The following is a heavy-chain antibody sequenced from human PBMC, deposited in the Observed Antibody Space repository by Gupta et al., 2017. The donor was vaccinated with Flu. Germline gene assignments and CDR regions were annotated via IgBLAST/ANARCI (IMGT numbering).Heavy chain of an antibody. V-gene: IGHV3-64D*06. CDR3: VKDGIAAAGQYYFDY. CDR2: MSSNGGST. D-gene: IGHD6-13*01. J-gene: IGHJ4*02. Sequence: EVQLVESGGGLVQPGGSLRLSCSASGFTFSSYAMHWVRQAPGKGLEYVSAMSSNGGSTDYADSVKGRFTIARDNSKNTLYLQMSSLRAEDTAVYYCVKDGIAAAGQYYFDYWGQGTLVTVSS. CDR1: GFTFSSYA.